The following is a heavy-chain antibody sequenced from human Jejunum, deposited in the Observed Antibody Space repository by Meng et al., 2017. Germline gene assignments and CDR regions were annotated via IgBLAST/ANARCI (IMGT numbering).Heavy chain of an antibody. Sequence: QVQLQESGPGLVKPSETLSLTCTVSGGSISTSSYYWGWIRQAPGKGLEWIWNIYYSGSTYYNSSLKSRVTISVDTSKNQFSLTLSAVTAADTAVYYCARSPQYYDSSGFAFDPWGQGTLVTVSS. CDR3: ARSPQYYDSSGFAFDP. CDR2: IYYSGST. D-gene: IGHD3-22*01. CDR1: GGSISTSSYY. V-gene: IGHV4-39*01. J-gene: IGHJ5*02.